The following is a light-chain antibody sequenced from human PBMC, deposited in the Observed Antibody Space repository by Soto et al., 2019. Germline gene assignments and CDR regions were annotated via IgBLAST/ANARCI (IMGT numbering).Light chain of an antibody. CDR3: QQYFSVPLS. CDR2: WAS. CDR1: QTTLYRTNNKNY. J-gene: IGKJ4*01. V-gene: IGKV4-1*01. Sequence: EIVFNQSPDPLAVSVGKRAKLTSKSGQTTLYRTNNKNYLVWYQQKEGQPPKMLIYWASTRESGVPDRFSGSGSGTDFTLTISSLQAEDVAVYYCQQYFSVPLSFGGGTKVDIK.